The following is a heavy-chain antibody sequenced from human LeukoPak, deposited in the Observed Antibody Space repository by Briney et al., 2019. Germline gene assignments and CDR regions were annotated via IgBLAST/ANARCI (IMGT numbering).Heavy chain of an antibody. J-gene: IGHJ4*02. Sequence: SETLSLTCTVSGGSISSSNWWSWVRQPPGKGLEWIGEIYHSGSTNYNPSLKSRVTISVDKSKNQFSLKLSSVTAADTAVYYCARGEKIQLWLHRGLDYWGQGTLVTVSS. CDR2: IYHSGST. CDR1: GGSISSSNW. CDR3: ARGEKIQLWLHRGLDY. D-gene: IGHD5-18*01. V-gene: IGHV4-4*02.